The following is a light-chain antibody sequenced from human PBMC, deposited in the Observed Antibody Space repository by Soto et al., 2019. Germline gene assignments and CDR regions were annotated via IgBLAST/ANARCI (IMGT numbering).Light chain of an antibody. J-gene: IGKJ4*01. CDR2: DPS. CDR1: QDLSNY. Sequence: DIQMTQSPSSLSASVGDRVTITCQASQDLSNYLNWYQQKPGKAPKLLIYDPSNLETGVPSRFSGSGSCTDGTFTISSLQPEDIATYYCQQYDNPNLTVTFGGGNKVEIK. CDR3: QQYDNPNLTVT. V-gene: IGKV1-33*01.